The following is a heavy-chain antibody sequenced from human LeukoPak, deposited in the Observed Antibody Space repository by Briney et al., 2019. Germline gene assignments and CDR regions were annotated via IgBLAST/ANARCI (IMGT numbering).Heavy chain of an antibody. D-gene: IGHD3-3*01. CDR2: INPKSGGT. CDR3: ARTYDVEAFDI. V-gene: IGHV1-2*02. Sequence: ASVKVSCKASGYTFTDYNIHWVRQAPGQGLEWVGYINPKSGGTNYAQKFQGSVTMTRDTSINTAYMELSRLRSDDTAVYYCARTYDVEAFDIWGQGTMVTVSS. J-gene: IGHJ3*02. CDR1: GYTFTDYN.